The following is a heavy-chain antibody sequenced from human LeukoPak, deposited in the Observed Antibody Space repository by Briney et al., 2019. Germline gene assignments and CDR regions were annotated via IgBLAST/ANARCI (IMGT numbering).Heavy chain of an antibody. J-gene: IGHJ4*02. Sequence: PSETLSLTCTVSGASVSSHYWSWIRQAPGKGLEWIGYVSYSGGTNYNPSLKSRVTISLDTSQDQFSLRLNSVTTADTAVYYCARLSTYYDFWSPLDYWGQGTLVTVSS. D-gene: IGHD3-3*01. CDR2: VSYSGGT. V-gene: IGHV4-59*02. CDR1: GASVSSHY. CDR3: ARLSTYYDFWSPLDY.